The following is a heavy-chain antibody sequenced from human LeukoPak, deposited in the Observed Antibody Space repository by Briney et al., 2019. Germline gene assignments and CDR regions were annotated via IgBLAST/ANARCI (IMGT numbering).Heavy chain of an antibody. J-gene: IGHJ4*02. CDR3: ARLSGASFATAFDY. Sequence: SGGSLRLSCAASGFTFSSYGMHWVRQAPGKGLEWVAVIWYDGSNKYYADSVKGRFTISRDNSKNTLYLQMNSLRAEDTAVYYCARLSGASFATAFDYWGQGTLVTVSS. D-gene: IGHD4-17*01. V-gene: IGHV3-33*01. CDR1: GFTFSSYG. CDR2: IWYDGSNK.